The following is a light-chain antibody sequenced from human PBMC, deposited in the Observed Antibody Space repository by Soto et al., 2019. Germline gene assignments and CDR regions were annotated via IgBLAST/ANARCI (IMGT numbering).Light chain of an antibody. CDR3: SSYTTSTTVV. J-gene: IGLJ2*01. CDR1: SSDVGSYNR. Sequence: QSALTQPPSVSGSPGQSVTISCTGTSSDVGSYNRVSWYQQPPGTVPKLMIYEVSNRPSGVPDRFSGSKTGNTASLTISGLQAEDEADYYCSSYTTSTTVVFCGGTQLTVL. V-gene: IGLV2-18*02. CDR2: EVS.